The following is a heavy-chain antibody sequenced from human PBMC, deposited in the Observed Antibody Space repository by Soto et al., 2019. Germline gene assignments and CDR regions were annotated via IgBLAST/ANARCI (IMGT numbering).Heavy chain of an antibody. CDR1: GGSVSSGGYY. J-gene: IGHJ4*02. CDR2: IYYSGST. V-gene: IGHV4-61*08. CDR3: ARAGSYRYFDY. D-gene: IGHD3-10*01. Sequence: QGQLQESGPGLVKPSETLSLTCSVSGGSVSSGGYYWSWFRQPPGKGLEWIGCIYYSGSTDYNPSLKSRVTMSLDKSKNQFSLKLNSVTAADTAVYFCARAGSYRYFDYWGQGTLVTVSS.